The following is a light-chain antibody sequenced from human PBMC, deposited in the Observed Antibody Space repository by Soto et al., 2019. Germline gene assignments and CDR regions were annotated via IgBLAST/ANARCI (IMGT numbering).Light chain of an antibody. J-gene: IGLJ3*02. CDR2: EVT. Sequence: QSALTQPPSASGSPGQSVTISCTGTSSDVGAYNYVSWYQQHAGKAPKLVIYEVTKRPSGVPDRFSGSKSANTASLTVSGLQAEDEASYYCSSFASSNPWVFGGGTQLTV. CDR1: SSDVGAYNY. CDR3: SSFASSNPWV. V-gene: IGLV2-8*01.